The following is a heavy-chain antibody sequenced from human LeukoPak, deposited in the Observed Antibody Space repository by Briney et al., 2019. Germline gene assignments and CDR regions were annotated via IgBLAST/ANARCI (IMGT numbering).Heavy chain of an antibody. J-gene: IGHJ3*01. CDR3: ARHSADIDGFDL. CDR2: ISPGDSDA. V-gene: IGHV5-51*01. CDR1: GYTFTNFW. D-gene: IGHD2-15*01. Sequence: GESLKISCEASGYTFTNFWIGWVRQMPEKGLEYMGMISPGDSDARYNPSFQGQVTISVDNSLSTAYLQWTSLKASDTAMYYCARHSADIDGFDLWGPGTMVAV.